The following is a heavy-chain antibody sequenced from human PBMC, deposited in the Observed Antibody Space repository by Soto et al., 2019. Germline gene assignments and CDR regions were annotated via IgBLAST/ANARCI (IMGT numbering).Heavy chain of an antibody. CDR1: GGTFSSYA. V-gene: IGHV1-69*06. CDR2: IIPIFGTA. Sequence: SVKVSCKASGGTFSSYAISWGRQAPGQGLEWMGGIIPIFGTANYAQKFQGRVTITADKSTSTAYMELSSLRSEDTAVYYCARKGFSITGTPGWFDPWGQGTLVTVSS. D-gene: IGHD1-20*01. J-gene: IGHJ5*02. CDR3: ARKGFSITGTPGWFDP.